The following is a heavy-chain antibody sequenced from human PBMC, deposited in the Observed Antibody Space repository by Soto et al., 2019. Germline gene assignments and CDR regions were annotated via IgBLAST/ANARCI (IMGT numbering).Heavy chain of an antibody. CDR2: ISYDGSNR. CDR3: ARDLWEYDFWSGYSTTSYGMDV. V-gene: IGHV3-30-3*01. Sequence: QVQLVESGGGVVQPGRSLRLSCAASGFTFSNYGMHWVRQAPGKGLEWVAVISYDGSNRYYADSVKGRFTISRDNSKNTLYLQRNSLRAEDAAVYYCARDLWEYDFWSGYSTTSYGMDVCGQGTTVTVSS. D-gene: IGHD3-3*01. CDR1: GFTFSNYG. J-gene: IGHJ6*02.